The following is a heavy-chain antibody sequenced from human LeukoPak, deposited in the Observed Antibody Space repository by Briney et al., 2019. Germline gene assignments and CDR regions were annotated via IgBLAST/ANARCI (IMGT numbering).Heavy chain of an antibody. J-gene: IGHJ6*03. Sequence: GGSLRLSCAASGFTFDDYAMHWVRQAPGKGLEWVSGIRWDSGTIGYADSVKGRFTISRDNAKNTLYLQMNSLRAEDTAVYYCAKDGLPPYQLLPLYFYYYMDVWGKGTTVTVSS. D-gene: IGHD2-2*01. CDR1: GFTFDDYA. CDR3: AKDGLPPYQLLPLYFYYYMDV. CDR2: IRWDSGTI. V-gene: IGHV3-9*01.